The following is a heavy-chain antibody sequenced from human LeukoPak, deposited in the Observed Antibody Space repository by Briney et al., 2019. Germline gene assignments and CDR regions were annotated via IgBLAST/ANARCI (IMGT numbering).Heavy chain of an antibody. CDR2: ISYDGSNK. V-gene: IGHV3-30*03. CDR3: AVPKRGYSSSWFDY. J-gene: IGHJ4*02. Sequence: GGSLRLSCAASGFTISSYGMHWVRQAPGKGLEWVAVISYDGSNKYYADSVKGRFTISRDNSKNTLYLQMNSLRAEDTAVYYCAVPKRGYSSSWFDYWGQGTLVTVSS. D-gene: IGHD6-13*01. CDR1: GFTISSYG.